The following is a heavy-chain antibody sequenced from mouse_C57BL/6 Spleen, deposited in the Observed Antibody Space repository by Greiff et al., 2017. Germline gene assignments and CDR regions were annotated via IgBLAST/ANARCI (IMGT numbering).Heavy chain of an antibody. CDR1: GYTFTSYW. Sequence: VQLQQPGAELVMPGASVKLSCKASGYTFTSYWMHWVKQRPGQGLEWIGEIDPSDSYTNYNQKFKGKSTLTVDKSSSTAYMQLSSLTSEDSAVYYCARSRVTTGGQLIYWGQGTLVTVSA. CDR3: ARSRVTTGGQLIY. CDR2: IDPSDSYT. D-gene: IGHD3-2*02. J-gene: IGHJ3*01. V-gene: IGHV1-69*01.